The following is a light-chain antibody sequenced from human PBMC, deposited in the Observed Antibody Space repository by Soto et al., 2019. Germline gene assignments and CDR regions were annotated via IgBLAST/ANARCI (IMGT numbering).Light chain of an antibody. CDR1: SSDVGGYNY. J-gene: IGLJ1*01. Sequence: SALTQPASVSGSPGQSITISCTGTSSDVGGYNYVSWYQQHPGKAPKLMIYEVSNRPSGVSNRFSGSKSGKTASLTISGLQAEDEADYYCTSYTSSNTPVFGTGTKVTVL. CDR3: TSYTSSNTPV. V-gene: IGLV2-14*01. CDR2: EVS.